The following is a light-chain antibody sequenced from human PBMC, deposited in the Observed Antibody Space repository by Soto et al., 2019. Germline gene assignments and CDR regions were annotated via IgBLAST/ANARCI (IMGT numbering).Light chain of an antibody. CDR1: QSVSSN. J-gene: IGKJ4*01. V-gene: IGKV3-20*01. CDR3: QQYGSSSST. Sequence: EIVLTQSPATLSVSPGERATLSCRASQSVSSNLAWYQQKPGQPPRLLIYDASKRAAGIPARFSGSGSGTDFTINISRLEPEDGAVYYGQQYGSSSSTFGGGTKVDIK. CDR2: DAS.